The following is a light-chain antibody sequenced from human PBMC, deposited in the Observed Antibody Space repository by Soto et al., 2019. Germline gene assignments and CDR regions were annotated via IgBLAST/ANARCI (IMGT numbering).Light chain of an antibody. Sequence: QSALTQPASVSGSPGQSITISCTGTSSDVGGYNYVSWYQQHPGKAPKLMIYEVSNRPSGVSNRFSGSKSGNTASLTISGLQYEDEDDYICSSYTSSSTVVFGGGTKLTVL. CDR3: SSYTSSSTVV. CDR1: SSDVGGYNY. CDR2: EVS. V-gene: IGLV2-14*01. J-gene: IGLJ2*01.